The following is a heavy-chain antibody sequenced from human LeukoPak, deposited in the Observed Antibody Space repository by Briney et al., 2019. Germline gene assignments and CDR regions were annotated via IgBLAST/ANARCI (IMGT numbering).Heavy chain of an antibody. CDR2: IHPSGSSI. CDR1: GFTFSNYY. J-gene: IGHJ6*02. CDR3: ARGHYGMDV. V-gene: IGHV3-11*01. Sequence: GGSLRLSCAASGFTFSNYYMSWIRQAPGTGLEWVSCIHPSGSSIYYADSVKGRFTISRDNAKNSLYLQMNSLRAEDTAVYYCARGHYGMDVWGQGTTVIVSS.